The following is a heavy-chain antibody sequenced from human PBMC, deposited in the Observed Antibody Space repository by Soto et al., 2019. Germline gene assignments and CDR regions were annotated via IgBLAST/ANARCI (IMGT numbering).Heavy chain of an antibody. Sequence: ASVKVSCKASGYTFTGYYMHWVRQAPGQGLEWMGWINPNSGGTNYAQKFQCWVTMTRDTSISTAYMELSRLRSDDTAVYYCARDFMACGGDCDRGDYYYYGMDVWG. J-gene: IGHJ6*02. CDR2: INPNSGGT. CDR1: GYTFTGYY. D-gene: IGHD2-21*02. CDR3: ARDFMACGGDCDRGDYYYYGMDV. V-gene: IGHV1-2*04.